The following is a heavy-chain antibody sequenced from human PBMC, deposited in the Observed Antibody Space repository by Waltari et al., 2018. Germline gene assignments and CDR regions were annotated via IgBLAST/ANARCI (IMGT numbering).Heavy chain of an antibody. Sequence: QVQLVQSGAEVKKPGASVKVSCKASGYTFTGYYMHWVRQAPGQGLEWMGWINPNSGGTNYAQKFQGRVTMTRDTSISTAYMELSRLRSDDTAVYYCARDGGPYSSSWYYYFDYWGQGTLVTVSS. J-gene: IGHJ4*02. CDR1: GYTFTGYY. CDR3: ARDGGPYSSSWYYYFDY. D-gene: IGHD6-13*01. V-gene: IGHV1-2*02. CDR2: INPNSGGT.